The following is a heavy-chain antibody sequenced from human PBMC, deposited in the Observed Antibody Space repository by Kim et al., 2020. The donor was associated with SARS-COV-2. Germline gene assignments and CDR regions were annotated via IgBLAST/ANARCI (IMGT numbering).Heavy chain of an antibody. J-gene: IGHJ4*02. CDR2: ISGSGGST. V-gene: IGHV3-23*01. CDR3: AKEGDDYVWGSYRYTPSHVDF. CDR1: GFTFSSYA. Sequence: GGSLRLSCAASGFTFSSYAMSWVRQAPGKGLEWVSAISGSGGSTYYADSVKGRFTISRDNSKNTLYLQMNSLRAEDTAVYYCAKEGDDYVWGSYRYTPSHVDFWGQCTLVTVSS. D-gene: IGHD3-16*02.